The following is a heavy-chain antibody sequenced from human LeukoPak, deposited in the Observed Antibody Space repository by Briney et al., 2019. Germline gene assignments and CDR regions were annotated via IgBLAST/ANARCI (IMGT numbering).Heavy chain of an antibody. CDR2: ISGSGGST. Sequence: GSLRLSCAAAGFTFSNYAMTWVRQAPGKGLEWVSSISGSGGSTYYADSVKGRFTISRDNSKNTLYLQMYSLRAEDTAVYYCAKVEGASKASVYWGQGALVAVSS. V-gene: IGHV3-23*01. CDR3: AKVEGASKASVY. D-gene: IGHD1-1*01. J-gene: IGHJ4*02. CDR1: GFTFSNYA.